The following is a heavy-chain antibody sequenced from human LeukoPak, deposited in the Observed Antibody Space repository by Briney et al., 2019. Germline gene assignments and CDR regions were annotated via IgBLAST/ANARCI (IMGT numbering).Heavy chain of an antibody. D-gene: IGHD5/OR15-5a*01. Sequence: SQTLSLTCTVSGGSISSGVLYWSWIRQHPGKGLEWIGYMYFSGSTKYNPSLKTRVTISSDTSKNQFSLNLSSVTPADTAVYYCAAEQVSTSSFDYWGQGTTVTVSS. CDR2: MYFSGST. CDR3: AAEQVSTSSFDY. CDR1: GGSISSGVLY. J-gene: IGHJ4*02. V-gene: IGHV4-31*03.